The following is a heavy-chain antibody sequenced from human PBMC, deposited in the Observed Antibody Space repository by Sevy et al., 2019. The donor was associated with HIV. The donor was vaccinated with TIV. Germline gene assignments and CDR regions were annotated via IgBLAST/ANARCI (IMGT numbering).Heavy chain of an antibody. Sequence: GESLKISCAASGFTFSSYAMNWVRQAPGKGLEWVSSINAISSNIYYADSLKGRFTISRDNAKNSLYLQMNSLKGEDTAVYYCARRSSSWDYFEYWGQGTLVTVSS. J-gene: IGHJ4*02. D-gene: IGHD6-13*01. CDR2: INAISSNI. CDR1: GFTFSSYA. V-gene: IGHV3-21*01. CDR3: ARRSSSWDYFEY.